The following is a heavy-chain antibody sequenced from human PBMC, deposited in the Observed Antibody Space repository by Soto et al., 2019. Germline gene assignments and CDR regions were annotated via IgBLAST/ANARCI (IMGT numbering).Heavy chain of an antibody. CDR3: ASGVPGYYDSSGPGVDFES. J-gene: IGHJ4*02. V-gene: IGHV1-18*01. CDR1: GYTFTNYA. CDR2: SSGYNGNT. D-gene: IGHD3-22*01. Sequence: ASVKFSCKASGYTFTNYAINWVRQAPGQGLEWMGWSSGYNGNTNYAQKLQGRVTMTTDTSTSTAYMELRSLRSDDTAVYYCASGVPGYYDSSGPGVDFESWGQGTLVTVS.